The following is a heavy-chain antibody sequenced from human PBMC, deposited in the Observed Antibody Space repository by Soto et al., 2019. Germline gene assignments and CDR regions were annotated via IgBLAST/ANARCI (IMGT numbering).Heavy chain of an antibody. J-gene: IGHJ4*02. Sequence: SVKVSCKASGGSFSNFGISWVLQAPGQGLEWMGGIVPVFGRPNYAQRFRGRLTITADESTSTGYMELISLRSDDTAVYYCAREGSGYNFWGQGTQVTVSS. V-gene: IGHV1-69*13. D-gene: IGHD5-12*01. CDR1: GGSFSNFG. CDR2: IVPVFGRP. CDR3: AREGSGYNF.